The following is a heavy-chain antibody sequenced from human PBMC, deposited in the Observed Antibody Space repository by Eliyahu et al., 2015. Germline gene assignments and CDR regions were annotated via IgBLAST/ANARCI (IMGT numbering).Heavy chain of an antibody. CDR3: TRDGRRDYDFWSGYYWVYNWFDP. Sequence: GLEWVGFIRSKAYGGTTEYAASVKGRFTISRDDSKSIAYLQMNSLKTEDTAVYYCTRDGRRDYDFWSGYYWVYNWFDPWGQGTLVTVSS. D-gene: IGHD3-3*01. V-gene: IGHV3-49*02. CDR2: IRSKAYGGTT. J-gene: IGHJ5*02.